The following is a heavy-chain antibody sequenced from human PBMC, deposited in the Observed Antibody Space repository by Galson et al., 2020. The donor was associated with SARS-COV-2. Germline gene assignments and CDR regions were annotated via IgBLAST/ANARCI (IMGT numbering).Heavy chain of an antibody. CDR1: GFNFSSYW. CDR2: IYSEGSST. J-gene: IGHJ4*02. V-gene: IGHV3-74*01. Sequence: GGSLRLSCAASGFNFSSYWMHWVRQAPGKGLVWVSRIYSEGSSTSYADSVKGRFTISGDNAKNTLYLQMNSLRAEGTAVYYCARGDMGNDYFDYWGQGTLVAISS. D-gene: IGHD7-27*01. CDR3: ARGDMGNDYFDY.